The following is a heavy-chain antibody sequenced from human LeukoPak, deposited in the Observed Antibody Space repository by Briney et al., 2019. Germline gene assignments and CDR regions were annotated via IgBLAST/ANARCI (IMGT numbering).Heavy chain of an antibody. J-gene: IGHJ5*02. Sequence: TLSLTCTVSGGSISSGGYYWSWIRQHPGKGLEWIGYIYYSGSTYYNPSLKSRVTISVDTSKNQFSLKLSSVTAADTAVYYCARMKLGYCSGGSCYSNWFDPWGQGTLVTVSS. CDR2: IYYSGST. D-gene: IGHD2-15*01. V-gene: IGHV4-31*03. CDR3: ARMKLGYCSGGSCYSNWFDP. CDR1: GGSISSGGYY.